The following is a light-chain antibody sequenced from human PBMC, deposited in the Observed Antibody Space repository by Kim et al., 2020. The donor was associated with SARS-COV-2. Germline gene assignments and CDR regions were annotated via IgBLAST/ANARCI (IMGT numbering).Light chain of an antibody. J-gene: IGLJ1*01. CDR3: SSYTSSSTYV. CDR2: EVR. CDR1: DLDVGSYHR. Sequence: GQSLTISSTGPDLDVGSYHRFSWYQQPPGTAPKLMFYEVRHRPSGVPDRFSGSKSANTASLTISGLQAEDEADYFCSSYTSSSTYVFGTGTKVTVL. V-gene: IGLV2-18*02.